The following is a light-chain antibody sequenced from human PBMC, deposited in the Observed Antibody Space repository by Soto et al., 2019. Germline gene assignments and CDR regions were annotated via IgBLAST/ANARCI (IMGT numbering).Light chain of an antibody. V-gene: IGLV2-11*01. CDR1: SSAVGGYNY. J-gene: IGLJ1*01. CDR3: CSFAGNYIYV. CDR2: DVS. Sequence: QSALTQPRSVSGSPGQSVTISCTGTSSAVGGYNYVSWYLQHPGKAPKVMIYDVSKRPSGVPDRFSGSKSGNTASLTISGLQSEDEADYYCCSFAGNYIYVFGTGTKVTVL.